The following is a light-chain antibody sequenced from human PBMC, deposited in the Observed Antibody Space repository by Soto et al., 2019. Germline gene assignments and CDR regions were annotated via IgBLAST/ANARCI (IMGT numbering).Light chain of an antibody. V-gene: IGKV3-20*01. J-gene: IGKJ5*01. CDR1: QSVSSNH. Sequence: EIVLTQSPGSLALSPRGRATLPCRASQSVSSNHLAWYQQKPGQAPRLIIYGASNRATGIPDRISGSRSGTEFTLTISSLQSEDFATYYCQQSYSTPFTFGQGTRLEIK. CDR3: QQSYSTPFT. CDR2: GAS.